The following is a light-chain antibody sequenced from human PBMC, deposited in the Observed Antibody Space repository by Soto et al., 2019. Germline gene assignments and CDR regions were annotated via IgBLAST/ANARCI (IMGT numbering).Light chain of an antibody. CDR2: DVS. J-gene: IGKJ4*01. CDR1: QPVHRNF. V-gene: IGKV3D-20*01. Sequence: EIALTQSPATLSLPPGERATLSCGASQPVHRNFLAWYQQKPGLAPMLLIYDVSNRVSGIPDRFSGSGSGTDFTLTISRLEPEDGAVYYCQQYGTSLPFGGGTRVEIK. CDR3: QQYGTSLP.